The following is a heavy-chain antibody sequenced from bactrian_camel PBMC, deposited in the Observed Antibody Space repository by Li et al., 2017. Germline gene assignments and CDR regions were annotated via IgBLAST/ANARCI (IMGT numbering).Heavy chain of an antibody. J-gene: IGHJ6*01. Sequence: QVQLVESGGGSVQAGRSLRLSFAASGYSYSQYCMGWFRQGLGKEREGIATVGSDSRTWYADSVKGRFTISKDSAKDTLYLQMTGLKPEDTGMYYCAADWAPTDWTTCMGLVAGSGYWGPGTQVTVS. V-gene: IGHV3S55*01. CDR3: AADWAPTDWTTCMGLVAGSGY. CDR2: VGSDSRT. CDR1: GYSYSQYC. D-gene: IGHD1*01.